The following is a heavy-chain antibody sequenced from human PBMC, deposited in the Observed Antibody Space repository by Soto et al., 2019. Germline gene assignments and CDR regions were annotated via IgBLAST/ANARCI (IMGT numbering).Heavy chain of an antibody. CDR3: ARPTRYYYDSSGQSAWFDP. D-gene: IGHD3-22*01. CDR2: INAGNGNT. J-gene: IGHJ5*02. Sequence: ASVKVSCKASGYTFTSYAMHWVRQAPGQRLEWMGWINAGNGNTKYSQNFQGRVTITRDESTSTAYMELSSLRSEDTAVYYCARPTRYYYDSSGQSAWFDPWGQGTLVTVSS. V-gene: IGHV1-3*01. CDR1: GYTFTSYA.